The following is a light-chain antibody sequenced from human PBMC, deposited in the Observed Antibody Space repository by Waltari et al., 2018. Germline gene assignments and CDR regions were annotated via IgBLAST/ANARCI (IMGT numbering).Light chain of an antibody. J-gene: IGKJ4*02. CDR2: DAS. Sequence: EIVLTQSPATLSLSPGERATLSCRASQSVSSSYLAWYQQKPGLAPRLLIYDASSRANGIPDRFSGSGSGTDFTLTISRLEPEDFAVYYCQQYGSSILTFGGGTKVEIK. V-gene: IGKV3D-20*01. CDR3: QQYGSSILT. CDR1: QSVSSSY.